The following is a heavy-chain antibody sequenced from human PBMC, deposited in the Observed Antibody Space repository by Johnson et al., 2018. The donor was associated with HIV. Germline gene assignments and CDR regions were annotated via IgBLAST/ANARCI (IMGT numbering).Heavy chain of an antibody. CDR3: AKDLSYPKTRAFDI. CDR2: IYNDGSRT. J-gene: IGHJ3*02. D-gene: IGHD2/OR15-2a*01. Sequence: VQLVESGGGLVQPGGSLRLSCVVSGFPFSSFWMHWVRQVPEKRPVWVARIYNDGSRTTYADSVRGRFTISRDNAKYTVDLQMNSLRAEDTAGYYCAKDLSYPKTRAFDIWGQGTMVTVSS. CDR1: GFPFSSFW. V-gene: IGHV3-74*03.